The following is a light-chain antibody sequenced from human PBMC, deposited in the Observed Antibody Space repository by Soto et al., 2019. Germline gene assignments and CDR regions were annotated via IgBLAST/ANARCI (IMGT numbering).Light chain of an antibody. J-gene: IGKJ1*01. V-gene: IGKV1-33*01. CDR2: DAS. CDR1: QEISNY. CDR3: QQYDHLPRT. Sequence: DIQMIQSPSSLSASVGDTVTITCQASQEISNYLNWYQQKPGKAPKLLIYDASNLERGVPSRFSGRGSGTDFTFTISSLQPEDFATYYCQQYDHLPRTFGRGTKVEIK.